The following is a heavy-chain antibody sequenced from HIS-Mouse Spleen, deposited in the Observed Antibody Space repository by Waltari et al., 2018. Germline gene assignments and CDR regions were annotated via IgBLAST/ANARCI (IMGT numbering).Heavy chain of an antibody. CDR3: ARDGYSSSWYAFDI. Sequence: EVQLVESGGGLVQPGGSLRLSCAASGFTFRSLWLSWVRRAPGKGLEWVANIKQDGSEKYYVDSVKGRFTISRDNAKNSLYLQMNSLRAEDTAVYYCARDGYSSSWYAFDIWGQGTMVTVSS. D-gene: IGHD6-13*01. J-gene: IGHJ3*02. CDR2: IKQDGSEK. CDR1: GFTFRSLW. V-gene: IGHV3-7*01.